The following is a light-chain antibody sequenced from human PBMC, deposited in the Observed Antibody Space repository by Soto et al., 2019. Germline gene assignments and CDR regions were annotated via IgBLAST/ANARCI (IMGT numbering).Light chain of an antibody. J-gene: IGLJ3*02. V-gene: IGLV2-23*01. CDR3: CSYAGSSTLV. CDR2: EGS. CDR1: SSDVGSYNL. Sequence: QSALTQPASVSGSPGQSITISCTGTSSDVGSYNLVSWYQQHPGKAPKLMIYEGSKRPSGVSHRFSGSKAGNTASLTICGRQADDEADYYCCSYAGSSTLVFGGGTKLTVL.